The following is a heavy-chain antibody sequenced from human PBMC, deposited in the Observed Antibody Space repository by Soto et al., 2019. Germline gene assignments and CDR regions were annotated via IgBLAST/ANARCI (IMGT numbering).Heavy chain of an antibody. CDR3: XKDLMYYYDSSVYPLDC. CDR2: IGDSGYST. Sequence: PGGSLRLSCAASGFTFSNYAMNWVRQAPGKGLEWVSAIGDSGYSTYYADSVRGRFTISRDNSKNTLYLQMNSLRAEDTALYYCXKDLMYYYDSSVYPLDCWGPGTLVTVSS. CDR1: GFTFSNYA. J-gene: IGHJ4*02. V-gene: IGHV3-23*01. D-gene: IGHD3-22*01.